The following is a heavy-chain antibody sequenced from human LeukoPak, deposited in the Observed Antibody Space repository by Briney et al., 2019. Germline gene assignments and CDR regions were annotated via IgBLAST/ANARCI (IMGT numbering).Heavy chain of an antibody. Sequence: PGGSLRLSCAASGFTFNNYAMSWVRQAPGKGLEWVSTISGSGGFTYYADSVKGRLTISRDNSKSTLYLQMNSLRDDDTAVYYCAKDPLATATTYFDYWGQGTLVTVSS. V-gene: IGHV3-23*01. CDR3: AKDPLATATTYFDY. J-gene: IGHJ4*02. CDR1: GFTFNNYA. D-gene: IGHD5-12*01. CDR2: ISGSGGFT.